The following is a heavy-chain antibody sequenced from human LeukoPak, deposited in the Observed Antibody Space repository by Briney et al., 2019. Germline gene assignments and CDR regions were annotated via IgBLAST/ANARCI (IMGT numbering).Heavy chain of an antibody. CDR3: ARDHKVVTTISAHDAFDI. V-gene: IGHV1-46*01. Sequence: PGASVKVSCKASGYTFTSYYMHLVRQAPGQGLEWMGIINPSGGSTSYAQKFQGRVTMTRDTSTRTVYMELSSLRSEDTAVYYCARDHKVVTTISAHDAFDIWGQGTMVTVSS. D-gene: IGHD4-11*01. CDR2: INPSGGST. CDR1: GYTFTSYY. J-gene: IGHJ3*02.